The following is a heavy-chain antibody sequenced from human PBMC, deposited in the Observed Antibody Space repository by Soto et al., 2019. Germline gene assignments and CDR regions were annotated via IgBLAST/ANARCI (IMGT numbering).Heavy chain of an antibody. CDR3: ARETYYYDSSGYPLSNAFDI. CDR1: GYTFTSYG. CDR2: ISAYNGNT. J-gene: IGHJ3*02. V-gene: IGHV1-18*01. D-gene: IGHD3-22*01. Sequence: GASVKVSCKASGYTFTSYGISWVRQAPGQGLEGMGWISAYNGNTNYAQKLQGRVTMTTDTPTSTAYMELRSLRSDATAVYYCARETYYYDSSGYPLSNAFDIWGQGTMVTVSS.